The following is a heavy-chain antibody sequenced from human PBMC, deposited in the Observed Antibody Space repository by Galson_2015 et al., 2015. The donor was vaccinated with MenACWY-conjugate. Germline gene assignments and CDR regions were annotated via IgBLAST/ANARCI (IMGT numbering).Heavy chain of an antibody. D-gene: IGHD2-2*01. V-gene: IGHV3-11*06. J-gene: IGHJ6*02. Sequence: SLRLSCAASGFTFSDYYMSWIRQAPGKGLEWVSYISSSSSYTNYADSVKGRFTISRDNAKNSLYLQMNSLRAEDTAVYYCARGGAPAASPLLYYYYYGMDVWGQGTTVTVSS. CDR2: ISSSSSYT. CDR1: GFTFSDYY. CDR3: ARGGAPAASPLLYYYYYGMDV.